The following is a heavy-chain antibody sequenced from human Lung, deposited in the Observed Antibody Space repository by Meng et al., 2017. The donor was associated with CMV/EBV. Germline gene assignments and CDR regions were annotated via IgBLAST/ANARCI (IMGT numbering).Heavy chain of an antibody. CDR2: VFYSGST. J-gene: IGHJ4*02. D-gene: IGHD1-26*01. Sequence: GSLRLSCAVSGGTIKINSFYWAWIRQTPGQGLEWIGSVFYSGSTYYNPSLKSRVTISVDTSKNQFSLNVYSVTAADTAVFYCARHFGSGSYPFAYWGQGIXV. V-gene: IGHV4-39*01. CDR3: ARHFGSGSYPFAY. CDR1: GGTIKINSFY.